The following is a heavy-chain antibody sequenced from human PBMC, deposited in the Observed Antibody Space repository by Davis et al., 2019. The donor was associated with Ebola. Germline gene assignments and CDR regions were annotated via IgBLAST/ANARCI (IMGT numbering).Heavy chain of an antibody. CDR2: VYPADSDI. CDR1: GYSFSDYW. V-gene: IGHV5-51*01. CDR3: AKGYCSGGRCYSGSDY. J-gene: IGHJ4*02. D-gene: IGHD2-15*01. Sequence: PGGSLRLSCKGSGYSFSDYWIGWVRQMPGKGLEWMGVVYPADSDIRYSPSFQGQVTISVDKSISTAYLQWSSLKASDTAMYYCAKGYCSGGRCYSGSDYWGQGTLVTVSS.